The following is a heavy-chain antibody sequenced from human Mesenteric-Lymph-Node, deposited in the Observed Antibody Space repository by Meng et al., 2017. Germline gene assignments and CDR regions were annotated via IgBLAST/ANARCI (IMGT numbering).Heavy chain of an antibody. CDR1: WLSLSTSGVG. V-gene: IGHV2-5*01. D-gene: IGHD6-13*01. CDR2: IYWNDDK. Sequence: SGPTLVKPTQTLTLTCTYSWLSLSTSGVGVRWTRQTPGKALEWLALIYWNDDKRSSPSLKSRLTITKDTSKNQVVLTMTNMDPVDTATYYGAHRFQDPPRRQYSSSWSVNYYYYYGMDVWGQGTTVTVSS. CDR3: AHRFQDPPRRQYSSSWSVNYYYYYGMDV. J-gene: IGHJ6*02.